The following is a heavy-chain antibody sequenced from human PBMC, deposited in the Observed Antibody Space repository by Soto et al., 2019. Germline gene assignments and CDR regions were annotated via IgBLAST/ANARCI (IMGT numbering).Heavy chain of an antibody. J-gene: IGHJ4*02. V-gene: IGHV3-48*02. CDR1: GFTFSSYS. CDR3: ATNYYDSSGYYFLDY. Sequence: EVQLVESGGGLVQPGGSLRLSCAASGFTFSSYSMNWVRQAPGKGLEWVSYISSSSSTIYYADSVKGRFTISRDNANNSLYLQMNSLRDEDTAVYYCATNYYDSSGYYFLDYWGQGTLVTVSS. D-gene: IGHD3-22*01. CDR2: ISSSSSTI.